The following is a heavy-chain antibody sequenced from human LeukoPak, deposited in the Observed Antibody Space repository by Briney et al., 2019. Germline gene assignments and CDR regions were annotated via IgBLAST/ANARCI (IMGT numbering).Heavy chain of an antibody. CDR3: ARAMGYYDSSGLLDY. CDR2: IYYSGSF. CDR1: GGSITSDY. Sequence: SETLSLTCTVSGGSITSDYWTWIRQPPGKGMEWIGYIYYSGSFNYNPSLKSRVTISVDTSKNQFSLKLSSVTAADTAVYYCARAMGYYDSSGLLDYWGQGTLVTVSS. J-gene: IGHJ4*02. D-gene: IGHD3-22*01. V-gene: IGHV4-59*01.